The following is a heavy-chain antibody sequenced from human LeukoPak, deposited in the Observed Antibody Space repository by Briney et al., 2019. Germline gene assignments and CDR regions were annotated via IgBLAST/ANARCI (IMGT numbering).Heavy chain of an antibody. J-gene: IGHJ4*02. CDR3: ARAGGFFSPFGY. V-gene: IGHV4-31*03. CDR1: GGSISSGGYY. D-gene: IGHD3-3*01. Sequence: SQTLSITCTVSGGSISSGGYYWSWIRQHPGKGLEWIGYIYYSGSTYYNPSLKSRVTISVDTSKNQFSLKLSSVTAADMAVYYCARAGGFFSPFGYWGQGTLVTVSS. CDR2: IYYSGST.